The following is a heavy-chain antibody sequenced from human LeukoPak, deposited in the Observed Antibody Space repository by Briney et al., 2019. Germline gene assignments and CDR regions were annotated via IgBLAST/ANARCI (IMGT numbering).Heavy chain of an antibody. CDR2: IYYSGST. CDR3: ARPRFTVVTWEAYFDY. V-gene: IGHV4-59*01. D-gene: IGHD4-23*01. J-gene: IGHJ4*02. CDR1: GGSISSYY. Sequence: SETLSLTCTVSGGSISSYYWSWIRQPPGKGLEWIGYIYYSGSTNYNPSLKSRVTISVDTSKNQFSLKLSSVTAADTAVYYCARPRFTVVTWEAYFDYWGQGTLVTVSS.